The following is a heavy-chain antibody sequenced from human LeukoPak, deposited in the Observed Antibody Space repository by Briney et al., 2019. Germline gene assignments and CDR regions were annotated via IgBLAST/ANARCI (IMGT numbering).Heavy chain of an antibody. V-gene: IGHV4-34*01. CDR3: ARNYDILTGYSYFDY. J-gene: IGHJ4*02. Sequence: PSETLSLTCAVSGGSFSGYYWSWIRQPPGKGLEWIGEINHSGSTNYNPSLKSRVTISVDTSKNQFSLKLSSVTAADTAVYYCARNYDILTGYSYFDYWGQGTLVTVSS. CDR2: INHSGST. CDR1: GGSFSGYY. D-gene: IGHD3-9*01.